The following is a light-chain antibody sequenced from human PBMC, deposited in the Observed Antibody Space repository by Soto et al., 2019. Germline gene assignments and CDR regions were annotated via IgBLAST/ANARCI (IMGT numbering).Light chain of an antibody. CDR2: DNN. CDR3: GTWDSSLSVHV. V-gene: IGLV1-51*01. Sequence: QSVLTQPPSVSAAPGQKVTISCSGTSSNIGNNYVSWYQQLPGTAPKLLIYDNNKRPSGIPDRFSGSKSGTSATLGITGLQTGDEAEYYCGTWDSSLSVHVFGTGSKLTVL. J-gene: IGLJ1*01. CDR1: SSNIGNNY.